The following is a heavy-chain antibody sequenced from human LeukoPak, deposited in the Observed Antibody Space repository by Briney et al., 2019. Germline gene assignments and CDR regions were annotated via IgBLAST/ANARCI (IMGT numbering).Heavy chain of an antibody. J-gene: IGHJ6*02. D-gene: IGHD2-2*02. CDR2: IWYDGSNK. CDR1: GFTFSSYG. V-gene: IGHV3-33*01. Sequence: GRSLTLSCAASGFTFSSYGMQWVRKAPGKGLEWVAVIWYDGSNKYYADSVKGRFTISRDNSKNTLYLQMNSLRAEDTAVYYCARWGVPAAIREGTYYYYHGMDVWGQGTTVTVSS. CDR3: ARWGVPAAIREGTYYYYHGMDV.